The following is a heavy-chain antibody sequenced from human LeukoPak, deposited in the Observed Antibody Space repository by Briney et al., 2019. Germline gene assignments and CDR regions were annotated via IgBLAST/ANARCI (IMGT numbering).Heavy chain of an antibody. Sequence: SQTLSLTCAISGDSVSSNSAAWNWIRQSPSRGLEWLGRTYYRSKWYNDYAVSGKSRITINPDTSKNQFSLQLNSVTPEDTAVYYCARLGCSGGSCYSSYFDYWGQGTLVTVSS. V-gene: IGHV6-1*01. CDR2: TYYRSKWYN. D-gene: IGHD2-15*01. CDR1: GDSVSSNSAA. J-gene: IGHJ4*02. CDR3: ARLGCSGGSCYSSYFDY.